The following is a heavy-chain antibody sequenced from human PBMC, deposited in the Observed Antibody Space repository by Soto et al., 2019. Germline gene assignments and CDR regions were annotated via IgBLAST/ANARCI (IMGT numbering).Heavy chain of an antibody. J-gene: IGHJ5*02. CDR1: GYTFTSYG. CDR2: ISAYNGNT. D-gene: IGHD2-2*02. V-gene: IGHV1-18*01. CDR3: ARVTSPNPEYCSSTSCYIFGWFGP. Sequence: GASVKVACKASGYTFTSYGISWVLQAPGQGLEWMGWISAYNGNTNYAQKLQGRVTMTTDTSTSTAYMELRSLRSDDTAVYYCARVTSPNPEYCSSTSCYIFGWFGPWGQGTLVTVSS.